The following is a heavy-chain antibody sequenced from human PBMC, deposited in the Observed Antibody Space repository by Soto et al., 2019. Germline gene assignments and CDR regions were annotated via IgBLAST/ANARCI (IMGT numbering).Heavy chain of an antibody. CDR1: GGSFSGYY. Sequence: PSETLSLTCAVYGGSFSGYYWGWISQPPGKGLEWIGEINHSGSTNYNLSLKSRVTISVDTSKNHFSLKLCSVTASDTAVYYCTKGCRRAGSYCIGYYRSYYYYYGMDVWGQGTTVTVSS. CDR3: TKGCRRAGSYCIGYYRSYYYYYGMDV. CDR2: INHSGST. D-gene: IGHD3-22*01. J-gene: IGHJ6*02. V-gene: IGHV4-34*01.